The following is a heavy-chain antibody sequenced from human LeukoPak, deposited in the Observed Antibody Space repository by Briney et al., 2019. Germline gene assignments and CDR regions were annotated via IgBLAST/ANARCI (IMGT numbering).Heavy chain of an antibody. D-gene: IGHD6-13*01. CDR3: GKEIGSRDDD. Sequence: GGSLRLSCAASGFTFTSYSMNWVRQAPGKGLEWVSTISGGGGSTYYADSVKGRFTISRDNAKNSLFLQMNSLRTEDTALYYCGKEIGSRDDDWGQGTLVTVSS. J-gene: IGHJ4*02. CDR1: GFTFTSYS. CDR2: ISGGGGST. V-gene: IGHV3-23*01.